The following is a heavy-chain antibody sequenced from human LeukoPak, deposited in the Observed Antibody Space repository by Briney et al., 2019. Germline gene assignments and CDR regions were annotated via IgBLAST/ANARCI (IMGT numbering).Heavy chain of an antibody. CDR1: GFTVSSNY. D-gene: IGHD3-3*01. CDR3: AKGPSTYYDFWSGSRDYYGMDV. J-gene: IGHJ6*02. CDR2: ISGSGGST. V-gene: IGHV3-23*01. Sequence: PGGSLRLSCAASGFTVSSNYMSWVRQAPGKGLEWVSAISGSGGSTYYADSVKGRFTISRDNSKNTLYLQMNSLRAEDTAVYYCAKGPSTYYDFWSGSRDYYGMDVWGQGTTVTVSS.